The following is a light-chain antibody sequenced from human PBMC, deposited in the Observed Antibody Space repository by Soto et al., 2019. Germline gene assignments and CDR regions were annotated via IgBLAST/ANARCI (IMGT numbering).Light chain of an antibody. J-gene: IGKJ2*02. CDR1: QGIRID. Sequence: DIQMTQSPSSLSASVGDRVTITCRASQGIRIDLTWYQQIPGKAPKRLIYAASRLQSGVPSRFSGSGSGTEFTLTISSLQPEDFATYYCLQHNTYPRTFGQGTRLEIK. V-gene: IGKV1-17*01. CDR2: AAS. CDR3: LQHNTYPRT.